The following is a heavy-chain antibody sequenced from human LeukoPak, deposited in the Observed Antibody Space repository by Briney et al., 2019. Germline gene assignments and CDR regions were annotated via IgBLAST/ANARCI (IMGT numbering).Heavy chain of an antibody. CDR2: IYTSGST. CDR3: ASLGYRGFDC. D-gene: IGHD5-24*01. J-gene: IGHJ4*02. V-gene: IGHV4-61*02. Sequence: SETLSLTCTVSGGSISSGSYYWGWIRQPAGKGLEWIGRIYTSGSTNYNPSLKSRVTISVDTSKNQFSLKLSSVTAADTAVYYCASLGYRGFDCWGQGTLVTVSS. CDR1: GGSISSGSYY.